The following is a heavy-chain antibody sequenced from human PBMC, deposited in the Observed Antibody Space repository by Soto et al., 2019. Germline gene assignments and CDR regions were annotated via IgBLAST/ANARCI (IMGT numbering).Heavy chain of an antibody. Sequence: QVQLVQSGAEVKKPGSSVKVSCKASGGTFSSYAISWVRQAPGQGLEWMGGIIPIFGTANYAQKFQGRVTITADESTSTAYMELSSLRSEDTAVYYCAREGRYYYDSSGYYSFDYWGQGTLVTVSS. V-gene: IGHV1-69*12. CDR2: IIPIFGTA. CDR1: GGTFSSYA. CDR3: AREGRYYYDSSGYYSFDY. J-gene: IGHJ4*02. D-gene: IGHD3-22*01.